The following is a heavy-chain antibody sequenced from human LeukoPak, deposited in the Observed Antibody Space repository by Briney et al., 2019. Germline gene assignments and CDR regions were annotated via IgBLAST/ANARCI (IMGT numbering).Heavy chain of an antibody. D-gene: IGHD2-2*01. Sequence: PGGSLRLSCAASGFTFSSYSMNWVRQAPGKGLEWVSSISSSSSYIYYADSVKGRFTISRDNAKNSLYLQMNSLRAEDTAVYYCARGLVVPAAMIVGGPIDYWGQGTLVTVSS. CDR3: ARGLVVPAAMIVGGPIDY. V-gene: IGHV3-21*01. CDR1: GFTFSSYS. CDR2: ISSSSSYI. J-gene: IGHJ4*02.